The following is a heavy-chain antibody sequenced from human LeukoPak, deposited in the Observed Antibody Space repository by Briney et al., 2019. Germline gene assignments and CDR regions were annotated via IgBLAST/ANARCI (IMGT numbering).Heavy chain of an antibody. CDR2: IYYSGST. V-gene: IGHV4-61*01. J-gene: IGHJ4*02. CDR3: ARVDSSGYPDDYFDY. CDR1: GGSVSSGSYY. D-gene: IGHD3-22*01. Sequence: SEALSLTCTVSGGSVSSGSYYGSWIRQPPGKGLEWIGYIYYSGSTNYNPSLKSRVTISVDTSKNQFSLKLSSVTAADTAVYYCARVDSSGYPDDYFDYWGQGTLVTVSS.